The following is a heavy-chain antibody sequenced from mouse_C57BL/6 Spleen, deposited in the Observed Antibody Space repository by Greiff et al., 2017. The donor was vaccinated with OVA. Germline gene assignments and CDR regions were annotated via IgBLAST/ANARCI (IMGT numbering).Heavy chain of an antibody. V-gene: IGHV5-6*01. CDR3: ARDWGDWYFDV. J-gene: IGHJ1*03. Sequence: EVMLVESGGDLVKPGGSLKLSCAASGFTFSSYGMSWVRQTPDKRLEWVATISSGGSYTYYPDSVKGRFTISRDNAKNTLYLQMSSLKSEDTAMYYCARDWGDWYFDVWGTGTTVTVSS. CDR2: ISSGGSYT. D-gene: IGHD4-1*01. CDR1: GFTFSSYG.